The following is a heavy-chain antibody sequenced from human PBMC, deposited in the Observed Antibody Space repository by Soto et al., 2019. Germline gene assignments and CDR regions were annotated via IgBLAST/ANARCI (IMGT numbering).Heavy chain of an antibody. CDR2: ISGNGVGT. CDR1: GFTFSSYA. D-gene: IGHD6-19*01. CDR3: ARLHSVAGTIDY. V-gene: IGHV3-23*01. Sequence: GGSLRLSCAASGFTFSSYAMMWVSQAPGKGLEWVSSISGNGVGTYYADSVKGRFTISRDNSKNTLSLQMNSLRAEDTALYYCARLHSVAGTIDYWGQGTLVTVSS. J-gene: IGHJ4*02.